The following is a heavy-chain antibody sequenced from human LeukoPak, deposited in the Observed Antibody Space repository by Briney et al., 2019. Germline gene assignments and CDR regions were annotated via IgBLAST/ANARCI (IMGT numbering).Heavy chain of an antibody. D-gene: IGHD2-15*01. CDR3: ARGGYCRGGSCYYFDNWFDP. J-gene: IGHJ5*02. V-gene: IGHV4-39*01. Sequence: SETLSLTCTVSGGSISSSSYYWGWIRQPPGKGLEWIGSIYYSGSTYYNPSLKSRVTISVDTSKNQFSLKLSSVTAADTAVCYCARGGYCRGGSCYYFDNWFDPWGQGTLVTVSS. CDR2: IYYSGST. CDR1: GGSISSSSYY.